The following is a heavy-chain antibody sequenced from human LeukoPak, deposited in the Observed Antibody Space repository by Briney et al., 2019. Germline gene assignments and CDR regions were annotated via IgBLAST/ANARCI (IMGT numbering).Heavy chain of an antibody. V-gene: IGHV1-46*01. J-gene: IGHJ3*02. CDR2: INPSGGST. D-gene: IGHD6-13*01. CDR3: AREVGAGIAAAGSAFDI. CDR1: GYTFTSYY. Sequence: GASVKVSCKASGYTFTSYYMHWVRQAPGQGLEWMGIINPSGGSTSYAQKFQGRVTMTRDMSTSTVYMELSSLRSEDTAVYYCAREVGAGIAAAGSAFDIWGQGTTVTVSS.